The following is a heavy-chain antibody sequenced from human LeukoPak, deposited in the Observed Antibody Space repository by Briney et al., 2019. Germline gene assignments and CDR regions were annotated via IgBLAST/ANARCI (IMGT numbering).Heavy chain of an antibody. CDR1: GFTFSSYG. J-gene: IGHJ4*02. CDR2: IRYDGSNK. D-gene: IGHD6-19*01. Sequence: PGGSLRLSCAASGFTFSSYGMHWVRQAPGKGLEWVAFIRYDGSNKYYADSVKGRFTISRDNSKNTLYLQMNSLRAEDTAVYYCAKDLAVDDHPYYFDYWGQVTLVTVSS. V-gene: IGHV3-30*02. CDR3: AKDLAVDDHPYYFDY.